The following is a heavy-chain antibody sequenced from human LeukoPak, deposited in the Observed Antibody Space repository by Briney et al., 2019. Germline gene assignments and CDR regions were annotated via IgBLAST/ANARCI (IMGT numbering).Heavy chain of an antibody. D-gene: IGHD3-10*01. J-gene: IGHJ4*02. CDR3: ATGRWFGEFAGSAFED. V-gene: IGHV3-7*01. CDR2: IKEDGGVI. CDR1: GFGFSNYW. Sequence: GGSLRLSCLGSGFGFSNYWMTWLRQAPGEGLEWVANIKEDGGVIYYAYSVKGRFTISRDNAKNSVYLQMNRLRVEDTALYYCATGRWFGEFAGSAFEDWGQGTLVTVSS.